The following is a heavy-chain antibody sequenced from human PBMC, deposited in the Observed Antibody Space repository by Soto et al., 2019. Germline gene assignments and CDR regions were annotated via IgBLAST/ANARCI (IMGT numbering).Heavy chain of an antibody. CDR3: AKDRTPGLVFSHYLDY. D-gene: IGHD3-3*02. J-gene: IGHJ4*02. CDR2: ISYDGSNK. CDR1: GFTFSSYG. V-gene: IGHV3-30*18. Sequence: QVQLVESGGGVVQPGRSLRLSCAASGFTFSSYGMHWVRQAPGKGLEWVAVISYDGSNKYYADSVKGRFTISRDNSKNTVYLQMNSLRAEDTAVYYCAKDRTPGLVFSHYLDYWGQGTLVTVSS.